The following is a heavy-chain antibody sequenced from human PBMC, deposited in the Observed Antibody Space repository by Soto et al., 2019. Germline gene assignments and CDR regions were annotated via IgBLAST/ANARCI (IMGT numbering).Heavy chain of an antibody. CDR2: IIPIFGTA. CDR1: GGTFSSYA. V-gene: IGHV1-69*01. Sequence: QVQLVQSGAEVKKPGSSVKVSCKASGGTFSSYAISWVRQAPGQGLEWMGGIIPIFGTANYAQKFQGRVTITADESTSTAYMEVSSLRSEDTAVYYCAREARNYYDSSGYCDYWGQGTLVTVSS. J-gene: IGHJ4*02. D-gene: IGHD3-22*01. CDR3: AREARNYYDSSGYCDY.